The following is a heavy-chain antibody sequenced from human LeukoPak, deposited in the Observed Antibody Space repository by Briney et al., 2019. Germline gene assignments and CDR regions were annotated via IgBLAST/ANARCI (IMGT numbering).Heavy chain of an antibody. Sequence: PSETLSLTCTVSGGSISSYYWSWIRQPPGKGLEWIGFFYYSGSTNYNPSLKSRVTISADTSKNQVSLTLSSVTAADTAVYYCARHPELYFFDYWGQGTLVTVSS. J-gene: IGHJ4*02. V-gene: IGHV4-59*08. CDR3: ARHPELYFFDY. CDR1: GGSISSYY. D-gene: IGHD3-10*01. CDR2: FYYSGST.